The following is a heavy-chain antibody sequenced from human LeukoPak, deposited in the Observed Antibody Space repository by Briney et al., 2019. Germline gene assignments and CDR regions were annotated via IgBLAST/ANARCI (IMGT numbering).Heavy chain of an antibody. CDR1: GGSISSYY. CDR2: IYTSGST. Sequence: SETLSLTCTVSGGSISSYYWSWTRQPPGKGLEWIGYIYTSGSTNYNPSLKSRVTISVDTSKNQFSLKLSSVTAADTAVYYCARLAGEYSSSDYWGQGTLVTVSS. CDR3: ARLAGEYSSSDY. D-gene: IGHD6-6*01. V-gene: IGHV4-4*09. J-gene: IGHJ4*02.